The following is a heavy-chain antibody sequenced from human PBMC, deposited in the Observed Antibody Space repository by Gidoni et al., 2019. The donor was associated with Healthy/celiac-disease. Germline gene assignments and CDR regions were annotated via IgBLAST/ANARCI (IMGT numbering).Heavy chain of an antibody. Sequence: QVQLQESGPGLVKPSQTLSLTCTVSGGSISSGGYYWSWIRQHPGKGLEWIGYIYYSGSTNYNPSLKSRVTISVDTAKNQFSLKLRSVTAADTAVYYCARCYGDYYYYFDYWGQGTLVTVSS. J-gene: IGHJ4*02. D-gene: IGHD4-17*01. CDR1: GGSISSGGYY. V-gene: IGHV4-31*03. CDR3: ARCYGDYYYYFDY. CDR2: IYYSGST.